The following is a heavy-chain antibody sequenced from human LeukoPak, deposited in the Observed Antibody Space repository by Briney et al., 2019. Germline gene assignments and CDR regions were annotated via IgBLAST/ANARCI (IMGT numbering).Heavy chain of an antibody. V-gene: IGHV3-21*01. J-gene: IGHJ5*02. D-gene: IGHD2-15*01. CDR1: GFTFSSYS. Sequence: GGSLRLSCAASGFTFSSYSMNWVRQAPGKGLEWVSSISSSSSYIYYADSVKGRFTISRDNAKNSLYLQMNSLRAEDTGVYYCARDLEYCSGGSCYDWFDPWGQGTLVTVSS. CDR2: ISSSSSYI. CDR3: ARDLEYCSGGSCYDWFDP.